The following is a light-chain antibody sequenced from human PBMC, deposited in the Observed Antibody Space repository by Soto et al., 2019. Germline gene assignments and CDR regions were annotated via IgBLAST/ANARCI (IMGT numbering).Light chain of an antibody. CDR2: NVR. CDR3: CSYTTSSTLV. J-gene: IGLJ2*01. V-gene: IGLV2-14*01. CDR1: SSDVGGYNY. Sequence: QSALTQPASVSGSPGQSITISCTGTSSDVGGYNYVSWYQQHPGKAPKLLMYNVRNRPSGVSNRFSGSKSGNTASLTISGLRAEDEADYYCCSYTTSSTLVFGGGTKLTVL.